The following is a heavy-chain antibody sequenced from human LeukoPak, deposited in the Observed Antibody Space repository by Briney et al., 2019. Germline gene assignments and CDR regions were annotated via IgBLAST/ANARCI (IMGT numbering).Heavy chain of an antibody. CDR3: ARDLSMVVTGYMDV. Sequence: PSETLSLTCTVSGGSISSYYWSWIRQPPGKGLEWIGYIYYSGSTNYNPSLKSRVTISVDTSKNQFSLKLSSVTAADTAVYYCARDLSMVVTGYMDVWGKGTTVTVSS. J-gene: IGHJ6*03. V-gene: IGHV4-59*12. CDR1: GGSISSYY. D-gene: IGHD4-23*01. CDR2: IYYSGST.